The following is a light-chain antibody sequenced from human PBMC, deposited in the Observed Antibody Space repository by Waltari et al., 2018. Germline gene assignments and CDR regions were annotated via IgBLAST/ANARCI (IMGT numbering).Light chain of an antibody. CDR3: QQYNEWPPLT. J-gene: IGKJ4*01. CDR1: QSISRH. CDR2: GAS. V-gene: IGKV3-15*01. Sequence: IVMTQSPATLSVSPGERATLSCRASQSISRHLAWYQQKPGQAPRLLIYGASTRATDVPARFSGSGSGTEFTLTISSLQSEDFAVYYCQQYNEWPPLTFGGGTKVEIK.